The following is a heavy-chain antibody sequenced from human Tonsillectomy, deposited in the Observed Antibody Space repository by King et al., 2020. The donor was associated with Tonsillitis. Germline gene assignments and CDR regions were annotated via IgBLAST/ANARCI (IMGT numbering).Heavy chain of an antibody. Sequence: VQLVESGGGLIQPGGSLRLSCAASGFNISSNYMSWVRQAPGKGLEWVSVIYSGGNTYYADSVKGRFTISRDNSKNTLYLQMNSLRAEDTAVYYCARDPGYFSFDYWGQGTLVTVSS. V-gene: IGHV3-53*01. J-gene: IGHJ4*02. CDR2: IYSGGNT. CDR1: GFNISSNY. CDR3: ARDPGYFSFDY. D-gene: IGHD3-22*01.